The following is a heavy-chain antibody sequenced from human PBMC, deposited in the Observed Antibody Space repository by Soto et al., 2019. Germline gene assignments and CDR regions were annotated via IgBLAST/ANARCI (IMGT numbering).Heavy chain of an antibody. CDR2: IVVGSGNT. Sequence: SVKVSCKASGFTFTSSAVQWVRQARGQRLEWIGWIVVGSGNTNYAQKFQERVTITRDMSTSTAYMGLSSLRSEDTAVYYCAAAAGIGYYYYYGMDVWGQGTTVTVSS. D-gene: IGHD6-13*01. CDR3: AAAAGIGYYYYYGMDV. J-gene: IGHJ6*02. V-gene: IGHV1-58*01. CDR1: GFTFTSSA.